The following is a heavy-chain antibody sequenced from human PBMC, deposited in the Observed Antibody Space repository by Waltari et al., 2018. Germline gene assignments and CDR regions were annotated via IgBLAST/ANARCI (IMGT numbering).Heavy chain of an antibody. Sequence: EVQLVESGGGLIQPGGSLRLSCAASGFTVSSNYISWVRQVPGKGLWWVSFIYSGRSTYYADAGKGRFTIARDNSKNTLDLQMNSLRAEDTAVYYCARDRGPSDAFDIWGQGTMVTVSS. V-gene: IGHV3-53*01. CDR3: ARDRGPSDAFDI. J-gene: IGHJ3*02. CDR2: IYSGRST. CDR1: GFTVSSNY.